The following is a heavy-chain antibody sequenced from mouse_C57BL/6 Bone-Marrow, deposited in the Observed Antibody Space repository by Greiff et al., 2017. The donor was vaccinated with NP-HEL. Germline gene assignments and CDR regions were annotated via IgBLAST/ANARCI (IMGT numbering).Heavy chain of an antibody. V-gene: IGHV5-4*01. J-gene: IGHJ1*03. CDR2: ISDGGSYT. CDR1: GFTFSSYA. D-gene: IGHD1-1*01. Sequence: EVQLQESGGGLVKPGGSLKLSCAASGFTFSSYAMSWVRQTPEKRLEWVATISDGGSYTYYPDNVKGRFTISRDNAKNNLYLQMSHLKSEDTAMYYCARDPGSVLDVWGTGTTVTVSS. CDR3: ARDPGSVLDV.